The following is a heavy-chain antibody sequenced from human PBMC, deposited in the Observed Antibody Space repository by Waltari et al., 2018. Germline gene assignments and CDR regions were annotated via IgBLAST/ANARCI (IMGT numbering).Heavy chain of an antibody. V-gene: IGHV3-23*01. D-gene: IGHD6-6*01. CDR3: AKLAVGRSSSSDSQFDY. CDR1: GFTFSSYA. J-gene: IGHJ4*02. CDR2: ISGSGGST. Sequence: EVQLLESGGGLVQPGGSLRLSCAALGFTFSSYAMTWVRQAPGTGLEWVSAISGSGGSTYYADSVKGRFTISRDNSKNTLYLQMNSLRAEDTAVYYCAKLAVGRSSSSDSQFDYWGQGTLVTVSS.